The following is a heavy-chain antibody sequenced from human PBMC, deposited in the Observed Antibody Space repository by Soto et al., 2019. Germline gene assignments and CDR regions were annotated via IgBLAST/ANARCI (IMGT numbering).Heavy chain of an antibody. V-gene: IGHV3-9*01. CDR3: AKDLGDYYYFDY. J-gene: IGHJ4*02. D-gene: IGHD4-17*01. CDR2: ISWNSGSI. CDR1: GFTFADYA. Sequence: GGSLRLSCAASGFTFADYAMHWVRQAPGKGLEWVSGISWNSGSIGYADSVKGRFTISRDNAKNSLYLQMNSLRAEDTALYYCAKDLGDYYYFDYWGQGTLVTVSS.